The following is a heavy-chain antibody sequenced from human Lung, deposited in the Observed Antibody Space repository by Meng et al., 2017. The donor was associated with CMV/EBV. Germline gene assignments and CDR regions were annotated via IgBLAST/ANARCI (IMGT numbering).Heavy chain of an antibody. V-gene: IGHV3-21*01. Sequence: SXAASGFTFSSYSMNWVHQAPGKGLEWVSSISSSSSYIYYADSVKGRFTISRDNAKNSLYLQMNSLRAEDTAVYYCARDHRTSIAAAGTVDYWGQGTXVTVAS. D-gene: IGHD6-13*01. CDR3: ARDHRTSIAAAGTVDY. CDR1: GFTFSSYS. J-gene: IGHJ4*02. CDR2: ISSSSSYI.